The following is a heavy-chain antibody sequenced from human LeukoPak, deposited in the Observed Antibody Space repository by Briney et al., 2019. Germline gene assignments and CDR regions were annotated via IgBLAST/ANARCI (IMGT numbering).Heavy chain of an antibody. Sequence: GGSLRLSCAASGFTVSSSYMTWVRQAPGKGLEWVSVIYSGGSTHYAGSVKGRFTISRDNSKNTVYLQMNSLRAEDTAVYHCAGAPYSSSWYFDYWGQGTLVTVSS. J-gene: IGHJ4*02. CDR2: IYSGGST. CDR3: AGAPYSSSWYFDY. CDR1: GFTVSSSY. V-gene: IGHV3-66*01. D-gene: IGHD6-13*01.